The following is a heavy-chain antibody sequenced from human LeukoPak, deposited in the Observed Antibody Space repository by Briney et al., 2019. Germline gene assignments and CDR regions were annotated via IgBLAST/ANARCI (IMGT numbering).Heavy chain of an antibody. CDR3: ARGAIIDYFDY. J-gene: IGHJ4*02. CDR1: GFTFSTYA. V-gene: IGHV3-30*04. CDR2: ISHDGSNK. Sequence: GGSLRLSCAASGFTFSTYAMHWVRQAPGKGLEWVAVISHDGSNKYYADSVKGRFTISRDNSKNTLFLQMNSLRAGDTAVYYCARGAIIDYFDYWGQGTLVTVSS.